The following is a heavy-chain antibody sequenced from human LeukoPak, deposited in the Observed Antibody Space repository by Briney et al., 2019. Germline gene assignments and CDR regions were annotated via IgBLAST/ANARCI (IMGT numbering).Heavy chain of an antibody. CDR1: GFTFSSYG. J-gene: IGHJ4*02. CDR3: AKDSQYYYDSSGYYGTFDY. D-gene: IGHD3-22*01. CDR2: ISYDGSNK. Sequence: GWSLRLSCAASGFTFSSYGMHWVRQAPGKGLEGVAVISYDGSNKYYADSVKGRFTISRDNSKNTLYLQMNSLRAEDTAVYYCAKDSQYYYDSSGYYGTFDYWGQGTLVTVSS. V-gene: IGHV3-30*18.